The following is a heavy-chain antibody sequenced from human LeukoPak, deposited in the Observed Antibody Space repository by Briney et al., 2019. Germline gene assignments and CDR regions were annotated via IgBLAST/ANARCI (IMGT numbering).Heavy chain of an antibody. CDR2: ICWNSGSI. D-gene: IGHD3-22*01. V-gene: IGHV3-9*01. Sequence: TGGSLRLSCAASGFTFDDYAMHWVRQAPGKGLEWVSGICWNSGSIGYADSVKGRFTISRDNAKNSLYLQMNRMRAENTDLYYCAKDIGYYDSSGYPEYFQHWGQGTLVTVSS. CDR3: AKDIGYYDSSGYPEYFQH. J-gene: IGHJ1*01. CDR1: GFTFDDYA.